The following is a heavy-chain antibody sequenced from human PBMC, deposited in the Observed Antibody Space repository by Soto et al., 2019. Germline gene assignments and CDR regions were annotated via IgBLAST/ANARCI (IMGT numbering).Heavy chain of an antibody. J-gene: IGHJ4*02. CDR1: GGTFSNYP. V-gene: IGHV1-69*01. D-gene: IGHD2-21*02. Sequence: VQLVQSGAEVKKPGSSVKVSCKASGGTFSNYPFIWVRQAPGQGLDWMGGVIPIFGTTDYGQRFQGRVKITADESTNTAYMDLSSLRSDDTAVYYCARGLYCGGGCYSHFDYWGQGTLVTVSS. CDR2: VIPIFGTT. CDR3: ARGLYCGGGCYSHFDY.